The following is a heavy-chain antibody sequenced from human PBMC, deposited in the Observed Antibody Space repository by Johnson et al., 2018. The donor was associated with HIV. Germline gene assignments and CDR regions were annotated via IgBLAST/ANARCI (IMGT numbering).Heavy chain of an antibody. CDR1: GFTFSSYG. V-gene: IGHV3-30*18. Sequence: QMQLVESGGGVVQPGRSLRLSCAASGFTFSSYGMHWVRQAPGKGLEWVAVISYDGSNKYYADSVKGRFTISRDNSKNTLYLQMNSLRAEDTAVYYCAKVAQGVDDAFDIWGQGTMVTVSS. J-gene: IGHJ3*02. CDR2: ISYDGSNK. D-gene: IGHD3-10*01. CDR3: AKVAQGVDDAFDI.